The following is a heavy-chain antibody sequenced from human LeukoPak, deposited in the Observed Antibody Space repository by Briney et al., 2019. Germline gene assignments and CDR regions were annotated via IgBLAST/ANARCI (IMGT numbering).Heavy chain of an antibody. CDR1: GYTFTSYA. J-gene: IGHJ4*02. CDR2: VSAYNGNT. CDR3: ARRFGESNDY. V-gene: IGHV1-18*01. Sequence: GASVKLSCKASGYTFTSYAISWLRQAPGQGLEWMGWVSAYNGNTNYAQNLQGRVTMTTDTSTSTAYMELRSLRSDDTAVYYCARRFGESNDYWGQGTLVTVSS. D-gene: IGHD3-10*01.